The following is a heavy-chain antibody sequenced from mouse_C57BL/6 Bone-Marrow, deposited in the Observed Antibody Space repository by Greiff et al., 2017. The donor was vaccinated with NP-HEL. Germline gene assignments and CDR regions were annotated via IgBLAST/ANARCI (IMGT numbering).Heavy chain of an antibody. Sequence: EVKLMESGGGLVQPGGSMKLSCVASGFTFSNYWMNWVRQSPGQGLEWVAQIRLKSDNYATHYAESVKGRFTISRDDSKSSVYLQMNNLRAEDTGIYYCTDTTGAYWGQGTLVTVSA. CDR2: IRLKSDNYAT. D-gene: IGHD1-1*01. CDR3: TDTTGAY. J-gene: IGHJ3*01. V-gene: IGHV6-3*01. CDR1: GFTFSNYW.